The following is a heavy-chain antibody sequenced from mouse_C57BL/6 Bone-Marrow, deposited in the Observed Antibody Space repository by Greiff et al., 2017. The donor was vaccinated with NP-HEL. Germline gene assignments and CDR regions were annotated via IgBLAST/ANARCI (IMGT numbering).Heavy chain of an antibody. CDR3: ARMERAFITTVVRAMDY. CDR1: GFSLSTFGMG. J-gene: IGHJ4*01. CDR2: IWWDDDK. D-gene: IGHD1-1*01. V-gene: IGHV8-8*01. Sequence: QVTLKESGPGILQPSQTLSLTCSFSGFSLSTFGMGVGWIRQPSGKGLEWLAHIWWDDDKYYNPALKSRLTISKDTSKNQVFLKIANVDTADTATYYCARMERAFITTVVRAMDYWGQGTSVTVSS.